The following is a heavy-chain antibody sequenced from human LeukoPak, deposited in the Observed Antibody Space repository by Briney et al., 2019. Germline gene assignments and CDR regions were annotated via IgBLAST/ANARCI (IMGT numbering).Heavy chain of an antibody. V-gene: IGHV4-31*03. Sequence: SETLSLTCTVSGGSVSSGGYYWSWIRQHPGKGLEWIGYSYLTGTIYYNPSLKSRLTISVDTSKNQFSLKLSSVTAADTAVYYCARNYYDSSGYYYNDYWGQGILVTVSS. CDR1: GGSVSSGGYY. CDR3: ARNYYDSSGYYYNDY. J-gene: IGHJ4*02. CDR2: SYLTGTI. D-gene: IGHD3-22*01.